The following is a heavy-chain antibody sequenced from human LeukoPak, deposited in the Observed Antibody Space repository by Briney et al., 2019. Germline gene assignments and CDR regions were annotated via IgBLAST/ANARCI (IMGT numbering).Heavy chain of an antibody. V-gene: IGHV3-53*01. J-gene: IGHJ3*02. Sequence: GGSLRLSCATSGLTVRTSSMSWVRQAPGKGLEWVAVIYSSGSTYYEDSVNGRCTISRDTSKSSMYLQMDHLRAEDTAVYYCARTIYDTFGHDQDAFDIWGLGTMVTVSS. D-gene: IGHD3-22*01. CDR3: ARTIYDTFGHDQDAFDI. CDR2: IYSSGST. CDR1: GLTVRTSS.